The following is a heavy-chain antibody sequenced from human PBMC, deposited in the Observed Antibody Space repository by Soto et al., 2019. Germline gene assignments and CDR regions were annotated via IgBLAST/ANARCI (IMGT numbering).Heavy chain of an antibody. J-gene: IGHJ4*02. CDR2: ISSDGNHK. CDR3: TRWEHPLVEY. D-gene: IGHD1-26*01. CDR1: GFTVSAYT. V-gene: IGHV3-30-3*01. Sequence: QVQLVESGGGVVQPGRSLRLSCAASGFTVSAYTMHWVRQAPGKGLEWVAVISSDGNHKYYTDSVKGRFTISRDTSTNTLYLQMNSLRAEDTAVYYCTRWEHPLVEYWGQGTLVTVSS.